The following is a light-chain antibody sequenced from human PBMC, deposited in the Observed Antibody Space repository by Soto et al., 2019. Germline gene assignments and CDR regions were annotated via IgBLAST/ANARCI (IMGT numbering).Light chain of an antibody. CDR1: SSNIGSKT. V-gene: IGLV1-44*01. CDR2: SNN. Sequence: QAVVTQPPSASGTPGQRVTISCSGSSSNIGSKTVNWYQQLPGTAPKLLIYSNNQRPSGVPDRFSGSKSGTSASLAISGLQSEDEADSYSAAWDDSLNGVVFGGGTKLTVL. CDR3: AAWDDSLNGVV. J-gene: IGLJ2*01.